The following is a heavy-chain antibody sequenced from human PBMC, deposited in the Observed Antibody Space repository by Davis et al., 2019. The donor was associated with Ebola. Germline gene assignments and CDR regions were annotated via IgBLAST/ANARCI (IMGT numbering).Heavy chain of an antibody. D-gene: IGHD3-10*01. Sequence: AASVKVSCKASGYTFTGYYMHWVRQAPGQGLEWMGWINPNSGGTNYAQKFQGRVTMTRDTSTNTLYMELSSLTSGDTAVYYCVRDLRGWGDFDYWGQGTLVTVSS. V-gene: IGHV1-2*02. CDR1: GYTFTGYY. J-gene: IGHJ4*02. CDR3: VRDLRGWGDFDY. CDR2: INPNSGGT.